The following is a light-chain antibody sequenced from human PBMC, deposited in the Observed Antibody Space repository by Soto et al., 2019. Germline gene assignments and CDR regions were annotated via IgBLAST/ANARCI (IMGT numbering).Light chain of an antibody. CDR3: QHFDNWPWT. CDR2: GAS. CDR1: QSISGT. V-gene: IGKV3-15*01. Sequence: EIGMSQSPATLSVYTGGRATLSCRASQSISGTLAWYQQTPGQAPRLLIYGASRRATGFPARFSGSGSGTDFTLTISSLQSEDFAVYYSQHFDNWPWTFGQGTKVDI. J-gene: IGKJ1*01.